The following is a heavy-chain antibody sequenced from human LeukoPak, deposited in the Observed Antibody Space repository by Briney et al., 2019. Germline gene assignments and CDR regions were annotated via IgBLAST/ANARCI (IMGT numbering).Heavy chain of an antibody. J-gene: IGHJ6*02. Sequence: SETLSLTCAVYGGSLSGYYWSWIRQPPGKGLEWIAEISHSGSTNYNPSLKSRVSMSVDTSKSQFSLKLNSMTAADTALYFCARGMKVWGTFPFSTSSYYYYAMDVWGQGTTVTVSS. D-gene: IGHD3-16*01. CDR2: ISHSGST. V-gene: IGHV4-34*01. CDR3: ARGMKVWGTFPFSTSSYYYYAMDV. CDR1: GGSLSGYY.